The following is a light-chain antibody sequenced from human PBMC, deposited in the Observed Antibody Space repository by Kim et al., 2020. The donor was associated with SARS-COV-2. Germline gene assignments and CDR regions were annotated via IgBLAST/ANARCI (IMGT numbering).Light chain of an antibody. CDR1: NIGSKH. V-gene: IGLV3-9*01. J-gene: IGLJ3*02. CDR3: QVWDNNTGV. Sequence: SYELTQPLSVSVALGQTASITCGGDNIGSKHVHWYQQKAGQAPVLVIYRDSSRPAEIPERFSGSNSGNTATLTVSRAQAGDEADYYCQVWDNNTGVFVAG. CDR2: RDS.